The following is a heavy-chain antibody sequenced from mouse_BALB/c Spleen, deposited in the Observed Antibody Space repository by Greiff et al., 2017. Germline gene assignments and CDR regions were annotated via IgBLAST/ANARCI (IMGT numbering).Heavy chain of an antibody. V-gene: IGHV1-66*01. CDR2: IFPGSGNT. J-gene: IGHJ4*01. CDR1: GHSFTSYY. D-gene: IGHD1-1*01. Sequence: QVHVKQSGPELVKPGASVKISCKASGHSFTSYYIHWVKQRPGQGLEWIGWIFPGSGNTKYNEKFKGKATLTADTSSSTAYMQLSSLTSEDSAVYFCARSPYYGSSSDAMDYWGQGTSVTVSS. CDR3: ARSPYYGSSSDAMDY.